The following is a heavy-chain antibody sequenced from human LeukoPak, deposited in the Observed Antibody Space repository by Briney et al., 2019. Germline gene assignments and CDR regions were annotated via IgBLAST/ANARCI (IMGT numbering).Heavy chain of an antibody. Sequence: ASVKVSCKASGYTFTSYGISWVRQAPGQGLEWMGWISAYNGNTNYAQKLQGRVTMTTDTSTSTAHMELRSLRSDDTAVYYCARGYYYDSSGYYYVRHLDYWAREPWSPSPQ. CDR3: ARGYYYDSSGYYYVRHLDY. J-gene: IGHJ4*02. D-gene: IGHD3-22*01. CDR2: ISAYNGNT. CDR1: GYTFTSYG. V-gene: IGHV1-18*01.